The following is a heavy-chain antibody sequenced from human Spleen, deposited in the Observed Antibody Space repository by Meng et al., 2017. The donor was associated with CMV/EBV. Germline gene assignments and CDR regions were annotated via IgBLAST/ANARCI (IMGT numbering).Heavy chain of an antibody. CDR3: ARDRLRESDGYNSDWFDP. CDR2: ISYDGINK. J-gene: IGHJ5*02. Sequence: SLKISCAASGFTFSSYAMHWVRQAPGKGLEWVAVISYDGINKFYSDSVEGRFTISRDTSKNTLYLQINRLRAEDSGLYYCARDRLRESDGYNSDWFDPWGQGTLVTVSS. CDR1: GFTFSSYA. D-gene: IGHD5-24*01. V-gene: IGHV3-30*04.